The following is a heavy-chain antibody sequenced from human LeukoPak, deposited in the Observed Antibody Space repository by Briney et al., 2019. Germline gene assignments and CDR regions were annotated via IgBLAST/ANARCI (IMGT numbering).Heavy chain of an antibody. D-gene: IGHD6-19*01. CDR2: IRYDGSNK. J-gene: IGHJ3*02. V-gene: IGHV3-30*02. CDR1: GFTFSIYG. Sequence: GGSLRLSCAASGFTFSIYGMHWVRQAPGKGLEWVAFIRYDGSNKYYADSVKGRFTISRDNSKNTLYLQMNSLRAEDTAVYYCAKGIAVGKGAFDIWGQGTMVTVSS. CDR3: AKGIAVGKGAFDI.